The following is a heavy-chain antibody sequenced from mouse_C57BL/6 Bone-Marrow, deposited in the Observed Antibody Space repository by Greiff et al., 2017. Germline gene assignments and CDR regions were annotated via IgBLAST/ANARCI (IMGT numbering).Heavy chain of an antibody. J-gene: IGHJ3*01. CDR3: ARSGYGSSYGFAY. CDR2: IYPRSGNT. CDR1: GYNFTSYG. V-gene: IGHV1-81*01. Sequence: QVQLQQSGAELARPGASVKLSCKASGYNFTSYGISWVKQRTGQGLEWIGEIYPRSGNTYYNEKFKGKATLTADKSSSTAYMELRSLTSEDSAVYFCARSGYGSSYGFAYWGQGTLATVSA. D-gene: IGHD1-1*01.